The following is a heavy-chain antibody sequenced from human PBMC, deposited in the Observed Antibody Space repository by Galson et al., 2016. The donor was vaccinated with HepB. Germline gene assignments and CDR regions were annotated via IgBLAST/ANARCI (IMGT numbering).Heavy chain of an antibody. D-gene: IGHD3-10*01. CDR3: ARDIGAFVRENFDL. J-gene: IGHJ2*01. V-gene: IGHV3-30*03. CDR1: AFTFSHHG. CDR2: ILYDGSKE. Sequence: SLRLSCAASAFTFSHHGMHWVRQAPGKGLEWVAGILYDGSKEYYPDSVKGRFTISRDNSKNTLYLQMNSLRPEDTAVYYCARDIGAFVRENFDLWGRGTLVAVYS.